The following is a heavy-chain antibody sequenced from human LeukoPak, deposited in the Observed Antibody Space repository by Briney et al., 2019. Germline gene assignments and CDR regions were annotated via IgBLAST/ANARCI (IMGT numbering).Heavy chain of an antibody. J-gene: IGHJ4*02. CDR2: ISGSGGST. D-gene: IGHD3-22*01. Sequence: GGSLRLSCAASGFTFSSYGMSWVRQAPGKGLEWVSAISGSGGSTYYADSVKGRFTISRDNSKNTLYLQMNSLRAEDTAVYYCAKAFLGIYYDSSGYYLDYWGQGTLVTVSS. CDR3: AKAFLGIYYDSSGYYLDY. V-gene: IGHV3-23*01. CDR1: GFTFSSYG.